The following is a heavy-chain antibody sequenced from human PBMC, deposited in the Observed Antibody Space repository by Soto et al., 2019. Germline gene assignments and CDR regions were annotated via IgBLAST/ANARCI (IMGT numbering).Heavy chain of an antibody. CDR1: GFTFSSYE. CDR2: ISSSGSTI. V-gene: IGHV3-48*03. J-gene: IGHJ4*02. CDR3: ARGFTDNWGFDY. D-gene: IGHD7-27*01. Sequence: EVQLVESGGGLVQPGGSLRLSCAASGFTFSSYEMNWVRQAPGKGLEWVSYISSSGSTIYYADSVKGRFTISRDNAKNSLYLQMNSLRAEDTAVYYCARGFTDNWGFDYWGQGTLVTVSS.